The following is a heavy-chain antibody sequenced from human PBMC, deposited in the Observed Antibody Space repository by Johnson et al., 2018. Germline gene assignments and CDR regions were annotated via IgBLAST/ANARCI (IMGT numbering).Heavy chain of an antibody. V-gene: IGHV3-30-3*01. D-gene: IGHD6-13*01. J-gene: IGHJ3*02. CDR2: ISYDGSNK. CDR3: AKDRSVRYSSRWSDAFDI. Sequence: QVQLVESGGGVVQHGRSLRLSCAASGFTFSSYAMHWVRQAPGKGLEWVAVISYDGSNKYYADSVKGRFTISRDNSKNTLAVQMDSLRAEDTAWYYWAKDRSVRYSSRWSDAFDIWGPGTMVTVSS. CDR1: GFTFSSYA.